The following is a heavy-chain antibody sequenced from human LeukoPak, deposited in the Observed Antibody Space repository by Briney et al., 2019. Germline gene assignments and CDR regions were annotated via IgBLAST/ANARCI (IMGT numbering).Heavy chain of an antibody. J-gene: IGHJ3*02. V-gene: IGHV1-18*01. D-gene: IGHD3-9*01. CDR2: ISAYNGNT. CDR3: ARGLKRSRNFDWLLYDHAFDI. Sequence: ASVKVSCKASGYTFTSYGISWVRQAPGQGLEWMGWISAYNGNTNYAQKLQGRVTMTTDTSTSTAYMELRSLRSDDTAVYYCARGLKRSRNFDWLLYDHAFDIWGQGTMVTVSS. CDR1: GYTFTSYG.